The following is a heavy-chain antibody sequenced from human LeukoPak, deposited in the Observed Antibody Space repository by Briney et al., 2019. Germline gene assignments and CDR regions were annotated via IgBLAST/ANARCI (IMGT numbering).Heavy chain of an antibody. D-gene: IGHD3-16*01. CDR2: IKQAGNEK. CDR3: ARDPGYESWSPFWGGMDV. CDR1: AFTFSDIW. J-gene: IGHJ6*04. Sequence: GRTLRLSCEAPAFTFSDIWISWLRQTPGKGLEWVANIKQAGNEKHYVDSVKGRFTISRDNAKNSLYLQMDSLRDDDTAVYYCARDPGYESWSPFWGGMDVWGNGTTVIVSS. V-gene: IGHV3-7*01.